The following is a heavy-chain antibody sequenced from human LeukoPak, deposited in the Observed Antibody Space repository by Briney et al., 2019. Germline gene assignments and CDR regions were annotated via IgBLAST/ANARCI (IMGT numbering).Heavy chain of an antibody. CDR3: AKDPIGYCSGGSCYSGAQYFQH. CDR2: ISYDGSNK. D-gene: IGHD2-15*01. J-gene: IGHJ1*01. CDR1: EFTFSSYG. V-gene: IGHV3-30*18. Sequence: GGSLRLSCAASEFTFSSYGMHWVRQAPGKGLEWVAVISYDGSNKYYADSVKGRFTISRDNSKNTLYLQMNSLRTEDTAVYHCAKDPIGYCSGGSCYSGAQYFQHWGQGTLVAVSS.